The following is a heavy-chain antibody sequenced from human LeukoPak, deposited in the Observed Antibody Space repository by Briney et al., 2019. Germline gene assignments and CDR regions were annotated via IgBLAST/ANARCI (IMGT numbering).Heavy chain of an antibody. Sequence: SVKVSCKASGGTFSSYAISWVRQAPGQGLEWMGGIIPIFGTASYAQKFQGRVTITADESTSTAYMELSSLRSEDTAVYYCARDQADIVVVPAATNYYYYYGMDVWGQGTTVTVSS. CDR1: GGTFSSYA. D-gene: IGHD2-2*01. J-gene: IGHJ6*02. V-gene: IGHV1-69*13. CDR2: IIPIFGTA. CDR3: ARDQADIVVVPAATNYYYYYGMDV.